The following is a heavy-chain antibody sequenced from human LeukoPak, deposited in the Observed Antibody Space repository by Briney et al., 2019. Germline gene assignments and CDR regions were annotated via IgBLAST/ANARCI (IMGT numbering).Heavy chain of an antibody. CDR1: GYTFTGYY. J-gene: IGHJ4*02. CDR2: INPNSGGT. CDR3: GSYSGYAQ. D-gene: IGHD5-12*01. Sequence: GASVKVSCKASGYTFTGYYMHWVRQAPGQGLEWMGWINPNSGGTNYAQKFQGRVTITRNTSITTAYMELSGLTSEDTAVYYCGSYSGYAQWGQGTLVTVPS. V-gene: IGHV1-2*02.